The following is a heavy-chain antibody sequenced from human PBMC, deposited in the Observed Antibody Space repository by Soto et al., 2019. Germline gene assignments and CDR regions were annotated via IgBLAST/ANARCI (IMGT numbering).Heavy chain of an antibody. CDR2: IIPIFGTA. CDR3: ARGPYYYDSSGYLGRSGYYYYGMDV. V-gene: IGHV1-69*13. D-gene: IGHD3-22*01. J-gene: IGHJ6*02. CDR1: GGTFSSYA. Sequence: GASVKVSCKASGGTFSSYAIGWVRQAPGQGLEWMGGIIPIFGTANYAQKFQGRVTITADESTSTAYMELSSLRSEDTAVYYCARGPYYYDSSGYLGRSGYYYYGMDVWGQGTTVTVSS.